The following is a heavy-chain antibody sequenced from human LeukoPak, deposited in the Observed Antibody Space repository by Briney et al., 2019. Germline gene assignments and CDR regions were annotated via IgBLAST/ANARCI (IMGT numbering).Heavy chain of an antibody. CDR2: ISSSGTTV. V-gene: IGHV3-48*03. J-gene: IGHJ3*02. CDR3: AKEGRWLQLGGAFDI. D-gene: IGHD5-24*01. Sequence: PGGSLRLSCAASGFTFSTYEMNWVRQAPGKGLEWVSYISSSGTTVYYADSVTGRFTISRDNSKNTLYLQMSSLRPEDTAVYYCAKEGRWLQLGGAFDIWGQGTMVTVSS. CDR1: GFTFSTYE.